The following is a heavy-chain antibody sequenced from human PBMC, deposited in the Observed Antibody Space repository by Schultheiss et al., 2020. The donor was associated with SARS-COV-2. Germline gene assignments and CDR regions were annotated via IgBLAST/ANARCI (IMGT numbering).Heavy chain of an antibody. CDR2: IYYSGST. V-gene: IGHV4-31*01. J-gene: IGHJ6*02. CDR3: ARGFYSTNLYAMDV. D-gene: IGHD2-15*01. CDR1: GGSISSGGYY. Sequence: SETLSLTCTVSGGSISSGGYYWSWIRQHPGKGLEWIGYIYYSGSTYYNPSLKSLPTISVDTSKNRLSLKLTSVTAADTAIYFCARGFYSTNLYAMDVWGHGTTVTVSS.